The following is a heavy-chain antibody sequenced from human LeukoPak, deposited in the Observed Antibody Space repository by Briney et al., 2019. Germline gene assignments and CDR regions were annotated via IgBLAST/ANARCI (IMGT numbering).Heavy chain of an antibody. CDR3: ARPPSSQWLVGMESVRYFDY. J-gene: IGHJ4*02. Sequence: PGGSLRLSRAASGFTFSDYYMSWIRQAPGKGLEWVSYISSSGSTIYYADSVKGRFTISRDNAKNSLYLQMNSLRAEDTAVYYCARPPSSQWLVGMESVRYFDYWGQGTLVTVSS. CDR2: ISSSGSTI. D-gene: IGHD6-19*01. V-gene: IGHV3-11*01. CDR1: GFTFSDYY.